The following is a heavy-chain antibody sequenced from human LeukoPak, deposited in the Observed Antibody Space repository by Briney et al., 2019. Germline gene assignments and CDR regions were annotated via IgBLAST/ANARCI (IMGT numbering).Heavy chain of an antibody. CDR2: IYYSGST. CDR1: GDSINSDY. V-gene: IGHV4-59*01. J-gene: IGHJ4*02. D-gene: IGHD6-19*01. CDR3: ARGAGWYNY. Sequence: ASETLSLTCTVSGDSINSDYWSWLRQPPGKGLEWIGYIYYSGSTNYNPSLKSRVTISVDTSKKEFPLKLSSVTAADTAVYYWARGAGWYNYWGQGILVTVSS.